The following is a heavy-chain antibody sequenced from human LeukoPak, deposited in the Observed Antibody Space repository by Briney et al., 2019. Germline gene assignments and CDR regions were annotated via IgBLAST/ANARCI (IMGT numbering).Heavy chain of an antibody. CDR3: ARGNWGSGWYRPPRYYFDY. J-gene: IGHJ4*02. V-gene: IGHV4-34*01. D-gene: IGHD6-19*01. CDR1: GGSFSGYY. CDR2: INHSGST. Sequence: SQTLSLTCAVYGGSFSGYYWSWIRQPPGKGLEWIGEINHSGSTNYNPSFKSRVTISVDTSKNQFSLKLSSVTAADTAVYYCARGNWGSGWYRPPRYYFDYWGQGTLVTVSS.